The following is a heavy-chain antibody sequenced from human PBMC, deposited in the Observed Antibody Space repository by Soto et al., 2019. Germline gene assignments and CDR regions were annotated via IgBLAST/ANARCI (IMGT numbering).Heavy chain of an antibody. V-gene: IGHV1-58*01. D-gene: IGHD3-10*01. CDR3: AAGTGLVFLSYYYGSGSYFFPFDY. Sequence: SVKVSCKASGFTFTSSAVQWVRQARGQRLEWIGWIVVGSGNTNYAQKFQERVTITRDMSTSTAYMELSSLRSEDTAVYYCAAGTGLVFLSYYYGSGSYFFPFDYWGQGTLVTVSS. J-gene: IGHJ4*02. CDR1: GFTFTSSA. CDR2: IVVGSGNT.